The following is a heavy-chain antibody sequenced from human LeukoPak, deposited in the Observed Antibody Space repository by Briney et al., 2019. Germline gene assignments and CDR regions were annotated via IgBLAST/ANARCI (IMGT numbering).Heavy chain of an antibody. Sequence: SETLSLTCAVYGGSFSGYYWSWIRQPPGKGLEWIGEVNHSGSTNYNPALKSRATISVDTSKNHFSLMLSSVTAADTAVYYYARRGRYSPLDYWGQGTLVTVSS. D-gene: IGHD2-15*01. CDR1: GGSFSGYY. J-gene: IGHJ4*02. CDR3: ARRGRYSPLDY. V-gene: IGHV4-34*01. CDR2: VNHSGST.